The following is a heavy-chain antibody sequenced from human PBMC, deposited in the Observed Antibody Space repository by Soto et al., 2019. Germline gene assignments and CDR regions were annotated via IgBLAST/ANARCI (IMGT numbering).Heavy chain of an antibody. J-gene: IGHJ4*02. CDR2: ISYDGTKT. CDR1: GFTFSIYA. CDR3: AKERGPRRQWLRDPDDY. D-gene: IGHD6-19*01. V-gene: IGHV3-30*18. Sequence: QVQRVEYGGGVVQPGWSLRVSCAASGFTFSIYAMHWVRQAPGTGLEWVAVISYDGTKTYYADSVKGRFTISRDNYKNTVYLQMNSLRDEDTAVYYCAKERGPRRQWLRDPDDYWGQGTLVTVSP.